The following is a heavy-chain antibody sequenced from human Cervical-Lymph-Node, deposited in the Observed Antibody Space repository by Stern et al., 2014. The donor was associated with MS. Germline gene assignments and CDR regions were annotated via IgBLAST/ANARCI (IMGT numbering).Heavy chain of an antibody. CDR2: INTNTGNS. CDR3: ARDFVDTAMVTRSDYFDC. Sequence: VQLVQSGSELKKPGASVKVSCKASGYTFTNYPINWVRQAPGQGLEWMGWINTNTGNSTYAQGFTGRFVFSLDTSVSTAHLQISSLKAEDTAVYYCARDFVDTAMVTRSDYFDCWGQGTLVTVSS. D-gene: IGHD5-18*01. V-gene: IGHV7-4-1*02. J-gene: IGHJ4*02. CDR1: GYTFTNYP.